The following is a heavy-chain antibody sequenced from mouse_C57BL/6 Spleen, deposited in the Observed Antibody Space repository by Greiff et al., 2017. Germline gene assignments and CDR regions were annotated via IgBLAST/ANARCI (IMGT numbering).Heavy chain of an antibody. CDR2: INPSSGYT. CDR3: ASAELGPFDY. D-gene: IGHD4-1*01. J-gene: IGHJ2*01. Sequence: VQLQQSGAELARPGASVKMSCKASGYTFTSYTMHWAKQRPGQGLEWIGYINPSSGYTKYNQKFKDKATLTADKSSSTAYMQLSSLTSEDSAVYYCASAELGPFDYWGQGTTLTVSS. CDR1: GYTFTSYT. V-gene: IGHV1-4*01.